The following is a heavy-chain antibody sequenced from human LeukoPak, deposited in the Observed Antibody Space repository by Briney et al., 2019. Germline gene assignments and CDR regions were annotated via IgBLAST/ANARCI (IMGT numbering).Heavy chain of an antibody. D-gene: IGHD3-10*01. Sequence: GPSLRLCCAPYGFTFRSYSMNWVRQSPWNGLQPVSSLSSSSSRYIYYAVSVNGRFTICRDYAKNFLSLQMNSLRIEDTAVYYCARDHGIPGSGSYRFDYWGHGTLVTVSS. CDR2: LSSSSSRYI. CDR3: ARDHGIPGSGSYRFDY. CDR1: GFTFRSYS. V-gene: IGHV3-21*06. J-gene: IGHJ4*01.